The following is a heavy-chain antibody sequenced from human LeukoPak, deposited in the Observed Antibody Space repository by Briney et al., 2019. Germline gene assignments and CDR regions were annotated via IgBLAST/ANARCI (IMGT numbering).Heavy chain of an antibody. D-gene: IGHD2-15*01. J-gene: IGHJ4*02. CDR1: GFTFSSYS. CDR2: ISSSSSYI. V-gene: IGHV3-21*01. Sequence: GSLRLSCAASGFTFSSYSMNWVRQAPGKGLEWVSSISSSSSYIYYADSVKGRFTISRDNAKNSLYLQMNSLRAEDTAVYYCARDPYCSGGSCPFDYWGQGTLVTVSS. CDR3: ARDPYCSGGSCPFDY.